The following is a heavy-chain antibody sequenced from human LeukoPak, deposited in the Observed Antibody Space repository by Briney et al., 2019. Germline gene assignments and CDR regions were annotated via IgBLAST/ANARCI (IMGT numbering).Heavy chain of an antibody. CDR3: DRHKRLPDD. J-gene: IGHJ4*02. CDR1: GFTFSSYG. D-gene: IGHD2-15*01. CDR2: IWYDGSNK. Sequence: GRSLRLSCAASGFTFSSYGMHWVRQAPGKGLEWVALIWYDGSNKYYADSVKGRFTISRDNSKNTLYLQMNSLRAEDTAVYYCDRHKRLPDDWGQGTLGTVSP. V-gene: IGHV3-33*01.